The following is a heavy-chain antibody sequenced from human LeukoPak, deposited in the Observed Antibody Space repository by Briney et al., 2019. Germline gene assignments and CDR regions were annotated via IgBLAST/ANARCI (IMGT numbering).Heavy chain of an antibody. V-gene: IGHV4-39*01. CDR2: IYCSGST. CDR1: GGSISSSDYY. D-gene: IGHD6-25*01. CDR3: ARHHRSGYYEVDY. Sequence: SETLSLTCTVSGGSISSSDYYWGWIRQPPGRGLEWIGNIYCSGSTSYNPSLKSRVPMSVDTSKNQFSLKLSSVTAADTAVYYCARHHRSGYYEVDYWGQGTLVTVSS. J-gene: IGHJ4*02.